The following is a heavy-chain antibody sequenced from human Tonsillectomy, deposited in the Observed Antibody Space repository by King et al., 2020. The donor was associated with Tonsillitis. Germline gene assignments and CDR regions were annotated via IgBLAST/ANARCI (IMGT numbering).Heavy chain of an antibody. J-gene: IGHJ5*02. Sequence: VQLVESGGNLVQPGGSLKLSCAASGFIFSNFGMNWVRQAPGKGLEWISYISRSSTTIHYADSVKGRFTISRDNAKNSLYLQMNTLRAEDTAVYYCARDEWDVAAYGYNWFDPWGQGTLVTVSS. CDR2: ISRSSTTI. CDR1: GFIFSNFG. D-gene: IGHD5-18*01. CDR3: ARDEWDVAAYGYNWFDP. V-gene: IGHV3-48*04.